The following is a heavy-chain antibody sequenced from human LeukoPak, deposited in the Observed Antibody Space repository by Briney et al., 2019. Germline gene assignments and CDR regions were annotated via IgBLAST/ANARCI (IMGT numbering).Heavy chain of an antibody. J-gene: IGHJ6*02. V-gene: IGHV3-21*01. D-gene: IGHD4-23*01. CDR3: ARGGNSNYYYYGMDV. CDR1: GFTFSSYS. CDR2: ISTSSTYT. Sequence: GGSLRLSCAASGFTFSSYSMNWVRQAPGKGLEWVSSISTSSTYTYYADSVKGRFTISRDNAGNSLFLRMNSLRAEDTAVYYCARGGNSNYYYYGMDVWGQGTTVTVSS.